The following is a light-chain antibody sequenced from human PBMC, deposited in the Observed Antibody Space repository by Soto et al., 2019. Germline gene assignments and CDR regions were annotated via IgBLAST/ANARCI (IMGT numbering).Light chain of an antibody. Sequence: QSALTQPASVSGSPGQSITISCTGTSSDVGGYNYVSWYQQHPGKAPKLMIYEVSNRPSGVSNRFSGSTSGNTASLTISGLPAEDEADYYCSSYTSSSTRVFGGGTKLTVL. CDR1: SSDVGGYNY. CDR2: EVS. J-gene: IGLJ3*02. CDR3: SSYTSSSTRV. V-gene: IGLV2-14*01.